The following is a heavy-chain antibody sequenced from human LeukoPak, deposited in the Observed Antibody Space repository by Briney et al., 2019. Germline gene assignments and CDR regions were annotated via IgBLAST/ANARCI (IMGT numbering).Heavy chain of an antibody. J-gene: IGHJ4*02. Sequence: GASVKVSCKASGYIFTAYYVHWVRQVPGQGLEWMGWINPNSGATNYAQKFQDRVTMTRDTSITTAYMEVSRLKSDDTAVYYCARHHSYSSVWLPGDWGQGTLVTVSS. CDR1: GYIFTAYY. D-gene: IGHD6-19*01. CDR3: ARHHSYSSVWLPGD. CDR2: INPNSGAT. V-gene: IGHV1-2*02.